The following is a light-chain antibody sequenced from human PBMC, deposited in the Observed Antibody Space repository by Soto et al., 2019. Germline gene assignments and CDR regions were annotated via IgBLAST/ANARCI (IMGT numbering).Light chain of an antibody. J-gene: IGKJ5*01. V-gene: IGKV3-15*01. CDR1: QSVSSN. Sequence: EIVLTQSPATLSLSPGERPTLPCRASQSVSSNLAWYQQKPGQAPRLLIYGASTRATGIPARFSGSGSGTEFTLTISSLQSEDFAVYYCQQYSNWPITFGQGTRLEIK. CDR2: GAS. CDR3: QQYSNWPIT.